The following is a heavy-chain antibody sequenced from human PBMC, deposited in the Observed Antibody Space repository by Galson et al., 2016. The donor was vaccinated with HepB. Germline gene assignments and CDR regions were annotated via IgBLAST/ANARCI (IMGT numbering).Heavy chain of an antibody. V-gene: IGHV3-20*01. CDR1: GFTFDDYG. CDR2: INWSGDST. D-gene: IGHD3-10*01. Sequence: SLRLSCAASGFTFDDYGMTWVRQAPGKGLEWVSGINWSGDSTAYADSVKGRFTISRDDAKNSLYLQMSSLRAEDTALYQCARGLVGSGMDVWCQGTTVTVSS. J-gene: IGHJ6*02. CDR3: ARGLVGSGMDV.